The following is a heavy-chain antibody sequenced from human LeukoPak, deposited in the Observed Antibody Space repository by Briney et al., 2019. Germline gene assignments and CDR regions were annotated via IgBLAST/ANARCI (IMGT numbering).Heavy chain of an antibody. D-gene: IGHD3-16*01. CDR3: ARDRRFEGWHLDY. Sequence: SETLSLTCTVSGGSISSYYWSWIRQPPGKGLEWIGYIYYSGSTNYNPSLKSRVTISVDTSKNQFSLKLSSVTAADTAVYYCARDRRFEGWHLDYWGQGTLVTVSS. J-gene: IGHJ4*02. CDR1: GGSISSYY. CDR2: IYYSGST. V-gene: IGHV4-59*01.